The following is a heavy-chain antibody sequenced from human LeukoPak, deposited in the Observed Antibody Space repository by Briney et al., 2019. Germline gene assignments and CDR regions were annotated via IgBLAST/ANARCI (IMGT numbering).Heavy chain of an antibody. Sequence: PGGSLRLSCAASGFIFSIYGMHWVRQAPGKGLEWVAVISYDGSNIYYADSVKGRFTISRDNAKNTLYLQINRQITEDTAEYNAARDHDDRIGYDLSFDYWGQGTLVTVSS. CDR2: ISYDGSNI. J-gene: IGHJ4*02. D-gene: IGHD3-22*01. CDR3: ARDHDDRIGYDLSFDY. V-gene: IGHV3-30*03. CDR1: GFIFSIYG.